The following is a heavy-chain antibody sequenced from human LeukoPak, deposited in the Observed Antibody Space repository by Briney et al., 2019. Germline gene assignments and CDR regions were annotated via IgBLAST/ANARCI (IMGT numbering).Heavy chain of an antibody. V-gene: IGHV3-23*01. D-gene: IGHD3-10*01. CDR3: AKDPLRGSLRGPVWFDP. CDR2: ISGSGDST. J-gene: IGHJ5*02. Sequence: GSLRLSCKASGLIFSSYAMNWVRQVPGKGLEWVAVISGSGDSTYYADSVKGRFTISRDNSKNTLFLQMNSVRAEDTALYYCAKDPLRGSLRGPVWFDPWGQGTLVTVSS. CDR1: GLIFSSYA.